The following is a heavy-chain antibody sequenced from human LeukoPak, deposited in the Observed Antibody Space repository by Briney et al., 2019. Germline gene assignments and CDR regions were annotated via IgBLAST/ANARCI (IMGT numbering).Heavy chain of an antibody. D-gene: IGHD6-19*01. CDR2: IYPGDSDT. CDR3: ARQASGWYSDC. V-gene: IGHV5-51*01. J-gene: IGHJ4*02. CDR1: GYSVTGYW. Sequence: GESLNMSWKGAGYSVTGYWFGWVRQMPGKSLEWMGIIYPGDSDTRYSPSFQGQVTISADKSISTAYLQWSSLKASDTAMYYCARQASGWYSDCWGQGTLVTVSS.